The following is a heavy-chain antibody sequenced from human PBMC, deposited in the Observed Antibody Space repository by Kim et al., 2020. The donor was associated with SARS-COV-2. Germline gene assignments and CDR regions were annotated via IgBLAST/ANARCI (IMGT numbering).Heavy chain of an antibody. V-gene: IGHV3-9*01. CDR2: ISWSSRTV. J-gene: IGHJ4*02. CDR3: VKDTSGSSRLVGGGGFDH. Sequence: GGSLRLSCVGSGFTLGTYVMHWVRLPPGKGPEWVSGISWSSRTVAYADSVKGRFFISRDNDKNSLYLQMNDLRPEDTAFYYCVKDTSGSSRLVGGGGFDHWGQGTLVTVSS. CDR1: GFTLGTYV. D-gene: IGHD3-16*02.